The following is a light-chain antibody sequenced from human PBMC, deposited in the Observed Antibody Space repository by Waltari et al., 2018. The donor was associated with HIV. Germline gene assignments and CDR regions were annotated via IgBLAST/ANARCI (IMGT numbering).Light chain of an antibody. J-gene: IGLJ1*01. CDR1: SSNIVSKH. Sequence: QSVLTQPPSASGTPGPRVTISCSGSSSNIVSKHVTWYQQVPGTAPKLLIYRNNQRPSGVPDRVSGSKSGTSASLAISGLRSEDEADYYCAAWDDSRSAFYVFGTGTKVTVL. CDR2: RNN. CDR3: AAWDDSRSAFYV. V-gene: IGLV1-47*01.